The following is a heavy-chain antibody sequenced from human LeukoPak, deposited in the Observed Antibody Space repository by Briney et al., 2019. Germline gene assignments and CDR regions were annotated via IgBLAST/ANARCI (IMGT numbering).Heavy chain of an antibody. D-gene: IGHD2-2*01. J-gene: IGHJ4*02. CDR3: ARAPNDCSSTSCSDLDDY. Sequence: GGSLRLSCAASRFTFSSYSMNWVRQAPGKGLEWVSSISSSSSYIYYADSVKGRFTISRDNAKNSLYLQMNSLRAEDTAVYYCARAPNDCSSTSCSDLDDYWGQGTLVTVSS. V-gene: IGHV3-21*01. CDR2: ISSSSSYI. CDR1: RFTFSSYS.